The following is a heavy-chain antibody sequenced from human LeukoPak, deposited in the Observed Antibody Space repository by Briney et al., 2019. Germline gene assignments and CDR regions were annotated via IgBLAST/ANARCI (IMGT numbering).Heavy chain of an antibody. J-gene: IGHJ4*02. Sequence: GGSLRLSCAASGFTFSSYGMHWVRQAPGKGLEWVALVLYDGSKKYYADSVKGRFTLSRDNSKNTLSLQMNTLRPDDTAVYYCVRDNYGGILDFWGQGTLVTVSS. CDR3: VRDNYGGILDF. CDR2: VLYDGSKK. V-gene: IGHV3-30*19. CDR1: GFTFSSYG. D-gene: IGHD2-21*01.